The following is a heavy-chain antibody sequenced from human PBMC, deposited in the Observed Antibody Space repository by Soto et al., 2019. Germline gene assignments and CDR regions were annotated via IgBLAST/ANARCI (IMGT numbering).Heavy chain of an antibody. CDR2: ISSSSSYI. V-gene: IGHV3-21*01. Sequence: EVQLVESGGGLVKPGGSLRRSCAASGFTFSSYSMNWVRQAPGKGLEWVSSISSSSSYIYYADSVKGRVTISRDNAKNSLYLQMNSLRAEDTAVYYCARDQAGSSGRPYYYYGMDVWGQGNTVTVSS. CDR1: GFTFSSYS. J-gene: IGHJ6*02. D-gene: IGHD6-19*01. CDR3: ARDQAGSSGRPYYYYGMDV.